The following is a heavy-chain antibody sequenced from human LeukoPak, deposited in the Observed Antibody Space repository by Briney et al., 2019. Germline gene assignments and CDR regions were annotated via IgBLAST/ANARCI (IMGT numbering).Heavy chain of an antibody. CDR3: ARGGYSSGSIDY. V-gene: IGHV1-8*02. D-gene: IGHD6-19*01. Sequence: WASVKVSCKASGYTFTGYYMHWVRQAPGQGLEWMGWINPNSGNTGYAQKFQGRVTMTRNTSISTAYMELSSLRSEDTAVYYCARGGYSSGSIDYWGQGTLVTVSS. CDR1: GYTFTGYY. J-gene: IGHJ4*02. CDR2: INPNSGNT.